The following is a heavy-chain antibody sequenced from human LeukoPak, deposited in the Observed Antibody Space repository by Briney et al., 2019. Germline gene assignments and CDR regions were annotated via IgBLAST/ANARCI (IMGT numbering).Heavy chain of an antibody. CDR1: GYTFTGYY. D-gene: IGHD3-22*01. CDR2: INPNSGGT. J-gene: IGHJ4*02. V-gene: IGHV1-2*02. Sequence: ASVKVSCKASGYTFTGYYMHWVRQAPGQGLEWMGWINPNSGGTNYAQKFQGRVTMTRDTSISTAYMELSRLRSDDTAVYYCARDLYDSSGYYSARLYYFDYWGQGTLVTVSS. CDR3: ARDLYDSSGYYSARLYYFDY.